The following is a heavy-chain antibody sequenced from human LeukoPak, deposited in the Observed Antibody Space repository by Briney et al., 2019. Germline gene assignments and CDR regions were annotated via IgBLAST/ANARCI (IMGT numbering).Heavy chain of an antibody. J-gene: IGHJ4*02. CDR2: IIPILGIA. D-gene: IGHD3-22*01. V-gene: IGHV1-69*04. Sequence: SVKVSCKASGGTFSSYAISWVRQAPGQGLEWMGRIIPILGIANYAQKFQGRVTITADKSTSTAYMELSSLRSEDTAVYYCAKPPTSMIIVTPPDYWGQGTLVTVSS. CDR1: GGTFSSYA. CDR3: AKPPTSMIIVTPPDY.